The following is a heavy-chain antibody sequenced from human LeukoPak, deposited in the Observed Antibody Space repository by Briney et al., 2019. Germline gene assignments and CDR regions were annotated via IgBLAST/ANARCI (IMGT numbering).Heavy chain of an antibody. CDR1: GFTFTSSA. D-gene: IGHD5-12*01. J-gene: IGHJ4*02. CDR2: IVVGSGNT. CDR3: ARVGGYGVFDY. Sequence: SVKVSCKASGFTFTSSAMQWVRQARGQRLEWIGWIVVGSGNTNYAQKFQGRVTITADESTSTAYMELSSLRSEDTAVYYCARVGGYGVFDYWGQGTLVTVSS. V-gene: IGHV1-58*02.